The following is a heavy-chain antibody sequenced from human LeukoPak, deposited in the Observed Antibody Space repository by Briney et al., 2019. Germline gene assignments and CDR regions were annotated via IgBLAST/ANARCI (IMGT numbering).Heavy chain of an antibody. V-gene: IGHV3-30-3*01. CDR1: GFTFSSYA. CDR2: ISYDGSNK. CDR3: ARSCSGGSCGTLAKDAFDI. J-gene: IGHJ3*02. D-gene: IGHD2-15*01. Sequence: GGSLRLSCAASGFTFSSYAMHWVRQAPGKGLEWVAVISYDGSNKYYADSVKGRFTISRDNSKNTLYLQMNSLRAEDTAVYYCARSCSGGSCGTLAKDAFDIWGQGTMVTVSS.